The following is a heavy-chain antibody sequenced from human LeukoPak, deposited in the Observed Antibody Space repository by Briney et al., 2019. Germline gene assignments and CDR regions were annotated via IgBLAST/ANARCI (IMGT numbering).Heavy chain of an antibody. CDR1: GFTFSDYY. D-gene: IGHD2-21*01. Sequence: GGSLRLSCSASGFTFSDYYMAWIRQAPGKGLEWVAVISYDGSNKYYADSVKGRFTISRDNSKNTLYLQMNSLRAEDTAVYYCAREVIVAAYNWFDPWGQGTLVTVSS. V-gene: IGHV3-30-3*01. CDR2: ISYDGSNK. CDR3: AREVIVAAYNWFDP. J-gene: IGHJ5*02.